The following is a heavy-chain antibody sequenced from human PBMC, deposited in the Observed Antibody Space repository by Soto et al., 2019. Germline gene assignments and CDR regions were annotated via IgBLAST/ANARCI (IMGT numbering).Heavy chain of an antibody. CDR1: GFTFDDYA. D-gene: IGHD6-13*01. J-gene: IGHJ4*02. CDR3: AKDRREYSSSWYYFDY. CDR2: ISWNSGSI. V-gene: IGHV3-9*01. Sequence: GGSLRLSCAASGFTFDDYAMHWVRQAPGKGLEWVSGISWNSGSIGYADSVKGRFTISRDNAKNSLYLQMNSLRAEDTALYYCAKDRREYSSSWYYFDYWGQGTLVTVSS.